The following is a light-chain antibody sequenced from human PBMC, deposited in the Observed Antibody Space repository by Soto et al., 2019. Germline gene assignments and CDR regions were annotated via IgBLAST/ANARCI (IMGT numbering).Light chain of an antibody. J-gene: IGLJ1*01. V-gene: IGLV2-11*01. Sequence: QSALTQPRSVSGSLGQSVTISYAGTRSDVGGYNYVSWYQQPPGTAPKLMIYEVNKRPSGVSDSLSGSKSGNTASLTISGLQAEDEGDYYFCSYAGMYTWVFGTGTKVTVL. CDR3: CSYAGMYTWV. CDR1: RSDVGGYNY. CDR2: EVN.